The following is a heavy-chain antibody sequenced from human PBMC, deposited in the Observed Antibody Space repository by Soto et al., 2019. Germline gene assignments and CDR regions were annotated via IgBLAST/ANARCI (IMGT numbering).Heavy chain of an antibody. J-gene: IGHJ4*02. Sequence: PGGSLRLSCEGSGFTFTDYSMLWVRQAPGKGLEWVSYISSTSNIAFYVDSVEGRFTTSRDNAKNSLYLQMNSLRDEDTAVYYCASCHGDYEFPCEYWGQGTLVTVSS. V-gene: IGHV3-21*05. CDR2: ISSTSNIA. CDR3: ASCHGDYEFPCEY. CDR1: GFTFTDYS. D-gene: IGHD3-3*01.